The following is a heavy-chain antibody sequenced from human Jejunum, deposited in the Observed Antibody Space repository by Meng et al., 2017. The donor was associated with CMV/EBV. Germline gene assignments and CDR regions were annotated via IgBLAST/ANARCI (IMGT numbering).Heavy chain of an antibody. D-gene: IGHD5-18*01. V-gene: IGHV3-23*03. CDR2: SYRRDGGT. CDR1: GVTFRDHA. J-gene: IGHJ4*02. Sequence: AASGVTFRDHARNWVRQAPGKGLEWVSVSYRRDGGTYYAASVKGRFIISRDNSKNTFYLQMNSLRGEDTAIYYCAKFVGYTYGFDYWGPGTLVTVSS. CDR3: AKFVGYTYGFDY.